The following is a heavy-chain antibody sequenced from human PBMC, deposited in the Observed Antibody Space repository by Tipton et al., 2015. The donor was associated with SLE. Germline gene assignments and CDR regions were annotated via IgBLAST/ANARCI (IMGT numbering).Heavy chain of an antibody. CDR2: ITNSGNT. V-gene: IGHV4-39*01. CDR1: GGSISGSNYY. D-gene: IGHD2-8*01. Sequence: TLSLTCTVSGGSISGSNYYWDWIRQPPGKGPEWIGRITNSGNTYYTPSFQSRVTISVDTSKNHFSLKLSSVTAADTAVYYCARHDTNYGRNWFDPWGQGTLVTVSS. CDR3: ARHDTNYGRNWFDP. J-gene: IGHJ5*02.